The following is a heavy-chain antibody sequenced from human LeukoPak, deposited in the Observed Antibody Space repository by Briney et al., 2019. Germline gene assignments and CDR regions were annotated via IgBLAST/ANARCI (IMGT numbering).Heavy chain of an antibody. D-gene: IGHD2-2*01. V-gene: IGHV1-18*01. CDR2: ISAYNGNT. Sequence: ASVKFSCKASGSTFTSYGIGWVRQCPGQGLEWMGWISAYNGNTNYAQKLQGRVTMTTDTSTSTAYMELRSLRSDDTAVYYCARDPYCSSTSCYGWFDPWGQGTLVTVSS. J-gene: IGHJ5*02. CDR3: ARDPYCSSTSCYGWFDP. CDR1: GSTFTSYG.